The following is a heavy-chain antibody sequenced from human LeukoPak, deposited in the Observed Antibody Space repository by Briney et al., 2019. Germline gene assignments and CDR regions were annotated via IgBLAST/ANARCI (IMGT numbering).Heavy chain of an antibody. D-gene: IGHD5-24*01. CDR2: IYYSGST. V-gene: IGHV4-39*07. J-gene: IGHJ4*02. Sequence: SETLSLTCTVSGGSISSSSYYWGWIRQPPGKGLEWIGSIYYSGSTYYNPSLKSRVTISVDTSKNQFSLKLSSVTAADTAVYYCARDGYNSEVDYWGQGTLVTVSS. CDR3: ARDGYNSEVDY. CDR1: GGSISSSSYY.